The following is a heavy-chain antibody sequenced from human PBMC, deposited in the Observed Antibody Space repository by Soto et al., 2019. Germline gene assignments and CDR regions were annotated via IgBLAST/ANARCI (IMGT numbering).Heavy chain of an antibody. CDR3: ARELHGFGYSGYDRSRLSYYYYMDV. Sequence: GGSLRLSCAASGFTFSSYWMHWVRQAPGKGLVWVSRINSDGSSTSYADSVKGRFTISRDNAKNTLYLQMNSLRAEDTAVYYCARELHGFGYSGYDRSRLSYYYYMDVWGKGTTVTVSS. CDR1: GFTFSSYW. J-gene: IGHJ6*03. CDR2: INSDGSST. D-gene: IGHD5-12*01. V-gene: IGHV3-74*01.